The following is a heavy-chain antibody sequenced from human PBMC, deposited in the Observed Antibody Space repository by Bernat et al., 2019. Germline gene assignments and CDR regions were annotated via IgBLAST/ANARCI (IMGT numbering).Heavy chain of an antibody. Sequence: EVQLVQSGAEVKKPGESLKISCKGSGYSFTSYWIGWVRQMPGKGLEWMGIIYPGDSDTRYSPSFQGQVAISADRSISPAYLQWSSLKASDTAMYYCARHSLDYCYGMDVWGQGTTVTVSS. J-gene: IGHJ6*02. CDR3: ARHSLDYCYGMDV. CDR2: IYPGDSDT. CDR1: GYSFTSYW. V-gene: IGHV5-51*01.